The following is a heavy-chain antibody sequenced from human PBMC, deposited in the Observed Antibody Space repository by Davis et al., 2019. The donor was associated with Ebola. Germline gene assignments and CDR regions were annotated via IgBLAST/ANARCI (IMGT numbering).Heavy chain of an antibody. CDR1: GLSFSSYT. CDR3: ARGRTVTNYVDY. CDR2: ISSSGSTI. D-gene: IGHD4-17*01. Sequence: GGPLRLSCAAAGLSFSSYTMNWVCQAPGKWLEWFSSISSSGSTINYADSVKGRFTVSRDNAKNSLSQQMNSLRNEDTAVFYCARGRTVTNYVDYWGPGILVTVSS. J-gene: IGHJ4*02. V-gene: IGHV3-48*02.